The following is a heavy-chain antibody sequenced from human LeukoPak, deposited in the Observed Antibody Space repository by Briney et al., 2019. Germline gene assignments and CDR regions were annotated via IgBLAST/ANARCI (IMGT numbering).Heavy chain of an antibody. V-gene: IGHV3-21*01. J-gene: IGHJ4*02. CDR2: ISTSSSSI. D-gene: IGHD6-13*01. Sequence: GGSLRLSCAASGFTFSTYSMNWVRQAPGKGLEWVSSISTSSSSIYYADSLKGRFTISRDNAKNSLFLQMNSLRAEDTAVYHCVRGAAAGAFDYWGQGTLVTVSS. CDR1: GFTFSTYS. CDR3: VRGAAAGAFDY.